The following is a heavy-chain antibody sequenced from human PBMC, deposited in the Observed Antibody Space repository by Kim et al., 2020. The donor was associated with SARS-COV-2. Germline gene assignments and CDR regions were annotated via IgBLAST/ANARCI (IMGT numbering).Heavy chain of an antibody. CDR3: ERGGGVSSFGDDKIDS. D-gene: IGHD2-8*02. V-gene: IGHV4-31*01. CDR1: GGSISSGYYC. J-gene: IGHJ5*01. CDR2: ISYSGST. Sequence: SETLSLTCTVSGGSISSGYYCWSWLRQHPGKGLEWFGYISYSGSTNYNLSIKSPVTISMSKYQNPLTLSPGTVTAADTDYCSCERGGGVSSFGDDKIDS.